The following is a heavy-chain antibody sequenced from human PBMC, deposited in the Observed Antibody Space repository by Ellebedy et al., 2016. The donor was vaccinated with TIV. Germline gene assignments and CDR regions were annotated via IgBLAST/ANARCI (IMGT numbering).Heavy chain of an antibody. CDR3: ARLIFNAFDI. J-gene: IGHJ3*02. CDR2: IYHSGTT. V-gene: IGHV4-4*02. CDR1: GGSISSSNW. Sequence: MPSETLSLTCAVSGGSISSSNWWSWVRQPPGKGLAWIGEIYHSGTTHYNPSLKSRVTISLDKSNNQFSLSLSSVTAADTAVYYCARLIFNAFDIWGQGTIVTVSS. D-gene: IGHD2-21*02.